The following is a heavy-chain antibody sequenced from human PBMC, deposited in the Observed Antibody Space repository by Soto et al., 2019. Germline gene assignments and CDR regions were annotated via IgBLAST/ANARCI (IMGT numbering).Heavy chain of an antibody. Sequence: QVHLQESGPGLVKPSQPLSLTCSVSGASISSGGYYWIWIRQHPGKGLEWIGYISYSGSTNYNPSVKSRVSISADTSKTQFSLKVSAVTAADTAVFFCARDVLNGFDYWGQGTLVTVSS. V-gene: IGHV4-31*03. D-gene: IGHD3-16*01. J-gene: IGHJ4*02. CDR3: ARDVLNGFDY. CDR1: GASISSGGYY. CDR2: ISYSGST.